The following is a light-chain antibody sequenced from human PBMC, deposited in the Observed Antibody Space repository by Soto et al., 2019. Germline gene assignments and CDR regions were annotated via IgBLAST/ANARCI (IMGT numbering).Light chain of an antibody. CDR2: WAS. CDR3: QQYFRTPYP. V-gene: IGKV4-1*01. Sequence: ILMTQSPDSLAVSLGEMATIHCKSRQSVLYGSNSCLAWYQQKPGQPPKLLIYWASIRESGGPDRFSGSGSGTDFTLTISSLQAEDVAVYNCQQYFRTPYPFGQGTKLEIE. CDR1: QSVLYGSNSC. J-gene: IGKJ2*01.